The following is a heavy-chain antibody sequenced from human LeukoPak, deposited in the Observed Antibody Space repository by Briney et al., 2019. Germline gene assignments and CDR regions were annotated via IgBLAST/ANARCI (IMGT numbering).Heavy chain of an antibody. V-gene: IGHV4-59*11. Sequence: SETLSLTCAVSGGSMNYHYWSWIRHPPGRGLEWVGYIYYSGKTYYSPPLLGRLTMSVDTSKGHFSLKLTSVTAADTAVYYCARLLDNDSSGDPDTFDIWGRGTLVTVSS. CDR2: IYYSGKT. D-gene: IGHD3-22*01. CDR3: ARLLDNDSSGDPDTFDI. J-gene: IGHJ3*02. CDR1: GGSMNYHY.